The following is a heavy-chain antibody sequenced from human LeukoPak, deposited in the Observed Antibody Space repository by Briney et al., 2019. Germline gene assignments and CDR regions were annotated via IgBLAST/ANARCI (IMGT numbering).Heavy chain of an antibody. Sequence: TLSLTCTVSGGSISSYYWSWIRQPPGKALEWLALIYWNDDKRYSPSLKSRLTITKDTSKNQVVLTVTNMDPVDTATYYCAHSKAYSGYDFDSWGQGTLVAVSS. D-gene: IGHD5-12*01. CDR1: GGSISSYYW. CDR2: IYWNDDK. J-gene: IGHJ4*02. V-gene: IGHV2-5*01. CDR3: AHSKAYSGYDFDS.